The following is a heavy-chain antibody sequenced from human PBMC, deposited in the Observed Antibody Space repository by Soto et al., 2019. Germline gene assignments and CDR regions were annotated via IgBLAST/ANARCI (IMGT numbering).Heavy chain of an antibody. CDR2: IYHSGST. CDR3: ASKHDYDILTCYSLPPPPSFDY. V-gene: IGHV4-30-2*01. Sequence: QLQLQESGSGLVKPSQTLSLTCAVSGGSISSGGYSWSWIRQPPGKGLEWIGYIYHSGSTYYNPAHKSRVNRSVDRAKNQFSLKLSSVTAADTAVYYCASKHDYDILTCYSLPPPPSFDYWGQGTLVTVSS. CDR1: GGSISSGGYS. J-gene: IGHJ4*02. D-gene: IGHD3-9*01.